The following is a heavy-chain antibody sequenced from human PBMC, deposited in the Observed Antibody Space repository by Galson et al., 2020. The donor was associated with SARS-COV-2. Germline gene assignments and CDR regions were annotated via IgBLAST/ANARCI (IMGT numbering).Heavy chain of an antibody. V-gene: IGHV3-21*01. CDR1: GFPFSTYS. CDR2: ISTSSSYT. Sequence: NSGGSLRLSCAASGFPFSTYSMNWVRLAPGKGLEWVSSISTSSSYTSYVDSVQGRFSISGDNPRNSLYLQMNSLRAEDTAVYYCARDEGRLGYIYGRLCYGMDVWCQGTTVTVSS. CDR3: ARDEGRLGYIYGRLCYGMDV. J-gene: IGHJ6*02. D-gene: IGHD5-18*01.